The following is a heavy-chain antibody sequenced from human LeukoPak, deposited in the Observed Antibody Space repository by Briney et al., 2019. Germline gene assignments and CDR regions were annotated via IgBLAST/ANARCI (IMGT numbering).Heavy chain of an antibody. D-gene: IGHD6-13*01. J-gene: IGHJ4*02. CDR3: TTGLRAADTN. CDR1: GFTFSNTW. CDR2: IKSKTDGGTT. V-gene: IGHV3-15*01. Sequence: RGSLRLSCAASGFTFSNTWMSWVRQAPGKGLEWVGRIKSKTDGGTTDYAAPVKGRFTISRDDSKNTLYLQMNSLKAEDTAVYYCTTGLRAADTNWGLGTPVTVSS.